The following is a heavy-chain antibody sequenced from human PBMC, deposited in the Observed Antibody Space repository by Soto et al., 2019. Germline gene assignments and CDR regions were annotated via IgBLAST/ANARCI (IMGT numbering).Heavy chain of an antibody. CDR3: AKGPRITMIVVVITKYYFDY. V-gene: IGHV3-23*01. D-gene: IGHD3-22*01. J-gene: IGHJ4*02. CDR1: GFTFSSYA. Sequence: GGSLRLSCAASGFTFSSYAMSWVRQAPGKGLEWVSAISGSGGSTYYADSVKGRFTISRDNSKNTLYLQMNSLRAEDTAVYYCAKGPRITMIVVVITKYYFDYWGQGTLVTVS. CDR2: ISGSGGST.